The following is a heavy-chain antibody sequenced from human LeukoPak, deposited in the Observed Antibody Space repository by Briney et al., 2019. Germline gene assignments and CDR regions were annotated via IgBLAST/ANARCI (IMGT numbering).Heavy chain of an antibody. CDR2: INHSGST. Sequence: PSEPLSLTCAVYGGSYSGYYWSWIRQPPGKGLEWIGEINHSGSTNYNPSLKSRVTISVDTSKNQFSLKLSSVTAADTAVYYCARSSYYYYGMDVWGQGTTVTVSS. J-gene: IGHJ6*02. V-gene: IGHV4-34*01. CDR1: GGSYSGYY. CDR3: ARSSYYYYGMDV.